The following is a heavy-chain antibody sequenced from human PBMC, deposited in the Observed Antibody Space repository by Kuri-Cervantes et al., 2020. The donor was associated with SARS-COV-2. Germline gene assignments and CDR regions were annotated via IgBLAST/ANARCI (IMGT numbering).Heavy chain of an antibody. Sequence: ESLKISCAVYGGSFSGYYWSWIRQPPGKGLEWIGEINHSGSTNYNSSLKSRVTISVDTSKNQFSLKLSSVTAAGTAVYYCARGPAHDFWSGYRFDYWGQGTLVTVSS. CDR3: ARGPAHDFWSGYRFDY. V-gene: IGHV4-34*01. CDR1: GGSFSGYY. J-gene: IGHJ4*02. CDR2: INHSGST. D-gene: IGHD3-3*01.